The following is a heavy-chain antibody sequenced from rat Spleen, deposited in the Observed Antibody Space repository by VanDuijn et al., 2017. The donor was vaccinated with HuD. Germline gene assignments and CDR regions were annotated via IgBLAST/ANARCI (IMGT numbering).Heavy chain of an antibody. J-gene: IGHJ2*01. CDR2: IWTGGST. V-gene: IGHV2-47*01. Sequence: QVQLKESGPGLVQPSQTLSLTCTVSGLSLTSYHVSWVRQPPGKGLEWMGVIWTGGSTAYNSLLKSRLSISRDTSRDQVFLKMSSLQIEDTAMYFCASGIHDFWGQGVMVTVSS. CDR1: GLSLTSYH. CDR3: ASGIHDF. D-gene: IGHD1-4*01.